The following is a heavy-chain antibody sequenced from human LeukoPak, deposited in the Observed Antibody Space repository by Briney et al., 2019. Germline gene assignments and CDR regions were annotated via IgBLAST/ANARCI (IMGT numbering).Heavy chain of an antibody. CDR1: GYTFTSYD. Sequence: VKVSCKASGYTFTSYDINWVRQATGQGLEWMGWMNPNSGNTGYAQKFQGRVTMTRNTSISTAYMELSSLRSEDTAVYYCARGVQWHYYYYGMDVWGQGTTVTVSS. CDR3: ARGVQWHYYYYGMDV. CDR2: MNPNSGNT. J-gene: IGHJ6*02. D-gene: IGHD6-19*01. V-gene: IGHV1-8*01.